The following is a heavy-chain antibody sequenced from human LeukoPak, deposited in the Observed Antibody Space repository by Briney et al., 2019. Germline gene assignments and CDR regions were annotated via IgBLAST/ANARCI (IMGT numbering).Heavy chain of an antibody. CDR2: ISGSGGST. CDR3: AKVRLRSQYDAFDI. V-gene: IGHV3-23*01. CDR1: GFTFSSYA. Sequence: PGGSLRLSCAASGFTFSSYAMSWVRQAPGKGLEWVSAISGSGGSTYHADSVKGRFTISGDNSKNTLYLQMNSLRTEGTAVYYCAKVRLRSQYDAFDIWGQGTVVTVSS. J-gene: IGHJ3*02. D-gene: IGHD4-17*01.